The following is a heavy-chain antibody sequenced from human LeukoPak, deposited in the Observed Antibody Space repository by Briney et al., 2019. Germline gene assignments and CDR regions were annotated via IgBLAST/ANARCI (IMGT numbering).Heavy chain of an antibody. V-gene: IGHV1-18*01. J-gene: IGHJ5*02. CDR1: GYTFTSYG. D-gene: IGHD4-23*01. CDR3: ARKYGSNNWFDP. CDR2: ISGYNGNT. Sequence: ASVTVSCKASGYTFTSYGISWVRQAPGQGLEWMGWISGYNGNTNYAQKLQGRVTMTTDTSTSTAYMELRSLRSDDTAVYYCARKYGSNNWFDPWGQGTLVTVSS.